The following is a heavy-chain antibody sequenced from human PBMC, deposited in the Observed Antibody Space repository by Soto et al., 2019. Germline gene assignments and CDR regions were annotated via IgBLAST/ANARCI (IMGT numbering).Heavy chain of an antibody. CDR1: RFTFSSYA. V-gene: IGHV3-23*01. CDR2: ISGSGGST. D-gene: IGHD4-17*01. J-gene: IGHJ4*02. Sequence: GGSLRLSCAASRFTFSSYAMNWVRQAPGKGLEWVSTISGSGGSTYHADSVKGRFTIPRDNSKDTLYLQMNSLRAEDTAVDYCAKAGKTTVTTEFDYWGQGTLVTVSS. CDR3: AKAGKTTVTTEFDY.